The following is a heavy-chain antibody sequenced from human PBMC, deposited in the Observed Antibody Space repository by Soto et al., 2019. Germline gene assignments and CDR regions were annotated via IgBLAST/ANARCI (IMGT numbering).Heavy chain of an antibody. J-gene: IGHJ6*02. D-gene: IGHD2-2*02. Sequence: GSLRLSCAASGFSLNSYAMHWVRQAPGKGLEWVAVISYDGSNKFYGGSVKGRFTISRDNSKNTVYLQMDSLRTEDTAVYYCESDCSSHTCYRQGGMDVWGQGTTVTVSS. CDR3: ESDCSSHTCYRQGGMDV. CDR2: ISYDGSNK. V-gene: IGHV3-30-3*01. CDR1: GFSLNSYA.